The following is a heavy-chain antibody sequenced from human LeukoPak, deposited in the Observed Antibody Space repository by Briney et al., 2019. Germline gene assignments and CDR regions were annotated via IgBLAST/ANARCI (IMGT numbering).Heavy chain of an antibody. D-gene: IGHD3-10*01. CDR2: ITSGGST. V-gene: IGHV3-53*01. Sequence: GGSLRLSCAASESTVSGNHMSWVRQAPGKGLEWVSVITSGGSTFYADSVKGRFTISRDNSKNTLYLQMNSLRAEDTAVYYCARDRYYGSGSYFFDYWGQGTLVTVSS. CDR1: ESTVSGNH. CDR3: ARDRYYGSGSYFFDY. J-gene: IGHJ4*02.